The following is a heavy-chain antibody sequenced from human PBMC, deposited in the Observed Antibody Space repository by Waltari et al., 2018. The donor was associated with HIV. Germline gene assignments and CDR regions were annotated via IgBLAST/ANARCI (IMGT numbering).Heavy chain of an antibody. CDR2: IYYSGST. Sequence: QLQLQESGTGLVKPSETLSLTCTVSGGSIRSSSYYWGWIRQPPGKGLEWIGSIYYSGSTYYNPSLKSRVTISVDTSKNQFSLKLSSVTAADTAVYYCARERYCSGGSCPFDYWGQGTLVTVSS. CDR1: GGSIRSSSYY. V-gene: IGHV4-39*07. J-gene: IGHJ4*02. D-gene: IGHD2-15*01. CDR3: ARERYCSGGSCPFDY.